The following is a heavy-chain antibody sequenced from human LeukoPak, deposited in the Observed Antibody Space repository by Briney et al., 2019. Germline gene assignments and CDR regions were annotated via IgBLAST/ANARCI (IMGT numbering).Heavy chain of an antibody. CDR3: ARPILTGYYSDAFDI. CDR1: GYSFTSYW. D-gene: IGHD3-9*01. J-gene: IGHJ3*02. V-gene: IGHV5-10-1*01. CDR2: IDPSDSYT. Sequence: PGESLQISCKGSGYSFTSYWISWVRQMPGEGLEWMGRIDPSDSYTNYSPSFQGHVTISADKSISTAYLQWSSLKASDTAMYYCARPILTGYYSDAFDIWGQGTMVTVSS.